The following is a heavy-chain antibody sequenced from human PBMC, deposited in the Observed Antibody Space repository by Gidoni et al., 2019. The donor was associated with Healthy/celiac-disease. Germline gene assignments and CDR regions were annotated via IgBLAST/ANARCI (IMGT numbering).Heavy chain of an antibody. V-gene: IGHV4-34*01. J-gene: IGHJ4*02. Sequence: QVQLQQWGAGLLKPSETLSLTCAVYGGSFSGYYWRWIRQPPGKGLEWIGEIKHSGSTNYNPSLKSRVTISVDTSKNQFSLKLSSVTAADTAVYYCARMGYCSGGSCYPIDYWGQGTLVTVSS. CDR3: ARMGYCSGGSCYPIDY. D-gene: IGHD2-15*01. CDR2: IKHSGST. CDR1: GGSFSGYY.